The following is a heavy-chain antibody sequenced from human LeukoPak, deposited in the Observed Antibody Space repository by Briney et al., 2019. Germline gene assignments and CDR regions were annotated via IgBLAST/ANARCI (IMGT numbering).Heavy chain of an antibody. Sequence: PSETLSLTCTVSGYSISSGYYWGWIRQPPGKGLEWIGSIYFSGGTYYNASLKSRVTISVDTSKNQFSLKLSSVTAADTAVYFCARGPYSYDSSGAFDIWGQGTMVTVSS. CDR2: IYFSGGT. CDR3: ARGPYSYDSSGAFDI. J-gene: IGHJ3*02. D-gene: IGHD3-22*01. V-gene: IGHV4-38-2*02. CDR1: GYSISSGYY.